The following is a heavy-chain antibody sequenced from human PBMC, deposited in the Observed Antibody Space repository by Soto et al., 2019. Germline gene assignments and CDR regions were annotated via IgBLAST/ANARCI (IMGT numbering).Heavy chain of an antibody. CDR1: GYTFTRYG. D-gene: IGHD5-18*01. CDR3: ARVWNTAVVQVFDY. J-gene: IGHJ4*02. Sequence: ASVKVSWKASGYTFTRYGISWGRQAPGQGLEWMGWISAYNGNTNYAQKLQGRVTMTTDTSTSTAYMELRSLRSDDTAVYYCARVWNTAVVQVFDYWGQGTLVTVSS. V-gene: IGHV1-18*01. CDR2: ISAYNGNT.